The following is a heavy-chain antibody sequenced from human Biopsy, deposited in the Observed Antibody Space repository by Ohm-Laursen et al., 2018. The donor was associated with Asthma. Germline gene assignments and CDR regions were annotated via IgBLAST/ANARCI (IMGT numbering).Heavy chain of an antibody. J-gene: IGHJ4*02. CDR1: GLSFSNYG. CDR3: AKEVFPGWELRRGPDS. D-gene: IGHD1-26*01. V-gene: IGHV3-30*18. Sequence: SLRLSCAASGLSFSNYGTHWVRQAPGKGLDWVAVISFDGTNRNYTDSVKGRFTISRDNSRNTLHLEMNSLRAEDTAVYFCAKEVFPGWELRRGPDSWGQGTLVTVSS. CDR2: ISFDGTNR.